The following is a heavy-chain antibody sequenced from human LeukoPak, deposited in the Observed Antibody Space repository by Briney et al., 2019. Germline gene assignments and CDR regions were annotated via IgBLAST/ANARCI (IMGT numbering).Heavy chain of an antibody. D-gene: IGHD5-24*01. J-gene: IGHJ4*02. CDR2: INPNSGGT. CDR3: AREVYRDGYTLGVYYFDY. V-gene: IGHV1-2*04. CDR1: GYTFTGYY. Sequence: ASVKVSCKASGYTFTGYYMHWVRQAPGQGLEWMGWINPNSGGTNYAQKFQGWVTMTRDTSISTAYMELSRLRSDDTAVYYCAREVYRDGYTLGVYYFDYWGQGTLVTVSS.